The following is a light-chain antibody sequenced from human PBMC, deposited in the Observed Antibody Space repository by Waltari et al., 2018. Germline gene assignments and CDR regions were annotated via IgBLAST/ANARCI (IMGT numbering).Light chain of an antibody. CDR3: SSSAGSGNLV. Sequence: QSALTQPPSASGSPGQSVTISCTGTSSDIGDYNYVSWYQHHPGKAPKRMIYEVTKRSSGVPDRFSGSKSGYTASLTVSGLQAEDEADYYCSSSAGSGNLVFGGGTKLTVL. CDR2: EVT. J-gene: IGLJ2*01. V-gene: IGLV2-8*01. CDR1: SSDIGDYNY.